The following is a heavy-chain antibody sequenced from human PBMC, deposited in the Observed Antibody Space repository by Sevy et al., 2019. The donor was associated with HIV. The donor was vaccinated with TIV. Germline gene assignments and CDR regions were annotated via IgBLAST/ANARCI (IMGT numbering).Heavy chain of an antibody. CDR3: ARDARGVTTSAFDI. Sequence: SETLSLTCTVSGGSISNDDYYWSWIRQPPGKGLEWIGYIYYSGSTYYNTSLKSRVSISVDTSKNQFSLKLSSGTAADTAVYYCARDARGVTTSAFDIWGHGTMVTVSS. CDR2: IYYSGST. J-gene: IGHJ3*02. D-gene: IGHD4-17*01. V-gene: IGHV4-30-4*01. CDR1: GGSISNDDYY.